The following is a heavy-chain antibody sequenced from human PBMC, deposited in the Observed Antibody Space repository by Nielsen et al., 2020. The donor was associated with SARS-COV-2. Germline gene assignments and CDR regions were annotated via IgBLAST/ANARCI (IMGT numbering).Heavy chain of an antibody. J-gene: IGHJ4*02. CDR1: GYTFTSYY. D-gene: IGHD6-13*01. CDR2: IKPSGGST. Sequence: ASVKVSCKASGYTFTSYYMHWVRQAPGQGLEWMGIIKPSGGSTSYAQNFQGRVTITADESTSTAYMELSSLRSEDTAVYYCARNYSSRWYTGWDYWGQGTMVTVSS. V-gene: IGHV1-46*03. CDR3: ARNYSSRWYTGWDY.